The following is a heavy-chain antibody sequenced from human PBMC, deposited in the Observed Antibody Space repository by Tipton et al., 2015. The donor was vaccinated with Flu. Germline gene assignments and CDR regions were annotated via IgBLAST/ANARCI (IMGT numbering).Heavy chain of an antibody. V-gene: IGHV4-38-2*01. D-gene: IGHD3-10*02. Sequence: TLSLTCSVSGDSIGSRYFWGWIRQPPGKGLEWIGNIHRSGTTYYNPSLKTRLTISVDTSKNQFSLRLSSVTAADTAVYYCARHTGDSVRGLIDYWGQGTLVTVSS. CDR1: GDSIGSRYF. J-gene: IGHJ4*02. CDR2: IHRSGTT. CDR3: ARHTGDSVRGLIDY.